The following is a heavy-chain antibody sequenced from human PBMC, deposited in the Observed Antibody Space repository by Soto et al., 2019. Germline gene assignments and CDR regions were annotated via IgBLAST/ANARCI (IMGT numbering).Heavy chain of an antibody. V-gene: IGHV3-23*01. J-gene: IGHJ6*02. D-gene: IGHD6-19*01. CDR3: SSWDVTVAGVYGVDV. CDR2: IGGSGGSR. CDR1: GFTFSSFA. Sequence: EVQLLESGGGLVQPGGSLRLSCAASGFTFSSFAMNWVRQAPGKGLEWVSAIGGSGGSRYYADSVKGRFTISRDNSKNTLYLLMNSLRAEDTAVYYCSSWDVTVAGVYGVDVWGQGTTVTVSS.